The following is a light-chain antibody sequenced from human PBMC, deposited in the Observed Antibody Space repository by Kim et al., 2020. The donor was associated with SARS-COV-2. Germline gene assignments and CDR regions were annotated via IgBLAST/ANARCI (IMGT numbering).Light chain of an antibody. J-gene: IGKJ1*01. CDR2: GAS. V-gene: IGKV3-20*01. CDR3: QQYGSSPRT. Sequence: SPGERATLSCRASQSVSSSYLAWYQQKPGQDPRLLIYGASSRATGIPDRFSGSGSGTDFTLTISRLEPEDFAVYYCQQYGSSPRTFGQGTKVDIK. CDR1: QSVSSSY.